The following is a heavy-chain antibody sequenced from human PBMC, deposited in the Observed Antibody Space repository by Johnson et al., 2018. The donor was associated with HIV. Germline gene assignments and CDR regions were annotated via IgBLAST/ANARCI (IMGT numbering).Heavy chain of an antibody. J-gene: IGHJ3*02. V-gene: IGHV3-30*14. CDR3: ATVWRNEGRHAFDI. Sequence: QVQLVESGGGVVQPGRSLRLSCAASGFIFSSYAMHWVRRAPGKVLEWVAVISFDGSNTYYADSVKGRFTISRNNAKNSLYLQMNNLRAEDTAVYFCATVWRNEGRHAFDIWGQGTMVTVSS. CDR1: GFIFSSYA. D-gene: IGHD1-1*01. CDR2: ISFDGSNT.